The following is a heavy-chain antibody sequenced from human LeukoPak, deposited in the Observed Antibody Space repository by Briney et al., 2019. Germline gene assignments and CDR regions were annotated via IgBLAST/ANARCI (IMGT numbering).Heavy chain of an antibody. CDR2: IKQDGSEK. Sequence: GGSLRLSCAASGFTFSSYWMSWIRQAPGKGLEWVANIKQDGSEKYYVDSVKGRFTISRDNAKNSLYLQMNSLRAEDTAVYYCARKRIYCSSTSCYRGAFDIWGPGTMVTVSS. CDR3: ARKRIYCSSTSCYRGAFDI. D-gene: IGHD2-2*01. V-gene: IGHV3-7*01. J-gene: IGHJ3*02. CDR1: GFTFSSYW.